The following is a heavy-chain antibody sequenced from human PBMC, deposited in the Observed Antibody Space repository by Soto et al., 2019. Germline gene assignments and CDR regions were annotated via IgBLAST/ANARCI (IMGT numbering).Heavy chain of an antibody. J-gene: IGHJ6*02. CDR3: AHKGGRGAGMDV. Sequence: QITLKESGPTLVKPTQTLTLTCTFSGFSLSTSGAGVGWIRQPPGKALEWLALIYWDDDKRYSPFLKCRLTITKDTSKNQVVLTMTNMDPVDTATYYCAHKGGRGAGMDVWGQGTTVTVSS. CDR1: GFSLSTSGAG. CDR2: IYWDDDK. D-gene: IGHD2-15*01. V-gene: IGHV2-5*02.